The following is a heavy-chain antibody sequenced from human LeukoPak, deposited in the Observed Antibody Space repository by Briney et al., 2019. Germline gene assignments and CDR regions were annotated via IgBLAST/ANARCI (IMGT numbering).Heavy chain of an antibody. CDR1: GFSFSSYS. CDR2: ISAGGNYI. J-gene: IGHJ3*02. Sequence: TGGSLRLSCAAPGFSFSSYSMNWVRQAPGRGLEWGSSISAGGNYIYYADSVKGRFTISRDSAENSLYLQMNSLGAEDTAVYYCARGLYYYGTDAFDIWGQGTMVTVS. V-gene: IGHV3-21*01. D-gene: IGHD3-16*01. CDR3: ARGLYYYGTDAFDI.